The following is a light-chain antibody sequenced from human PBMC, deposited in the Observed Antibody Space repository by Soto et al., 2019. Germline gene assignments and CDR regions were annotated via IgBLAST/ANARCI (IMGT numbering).Light chain of an antibody. V-gene: IGKV3-20*01. CDR1: QSVSSSY. CDR2: GAS. J-gene: IGKJ1*01. CDR3: QQYGSSPWT. Sequence: IVLTQSPGTLSLSPGEGATLSCRASQSVSSSYLAWYQQKPGQAPRLLIYGASSRATGIPARFTGSGSGTGFTLTISRLEPEDFAVYFCQQYGSSPWTFGQGTKVEIK.